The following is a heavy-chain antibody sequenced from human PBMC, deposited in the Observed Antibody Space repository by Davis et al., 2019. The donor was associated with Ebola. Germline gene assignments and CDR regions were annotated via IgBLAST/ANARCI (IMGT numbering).Heavy chain of an antibody. CDR1: GDTVSGNSGA. CDR3: VRGWFRAGMDV. D-gene: IGHD3-10*01. V-gene: IGHV6-1*01. Sequence: HSQTLSLTCAISGDTVSGNSGAWNWTRQCPSRGLEWLGRTYYYRSKWNNDYAVSVKSRITINQDTSKNQFSLQLNSVTPEDTALYYCVRGWFRAGMDVWGEGTTVTVSS. CDR2: TYYYRSKWNN. J-gene: IGHJ6*03.